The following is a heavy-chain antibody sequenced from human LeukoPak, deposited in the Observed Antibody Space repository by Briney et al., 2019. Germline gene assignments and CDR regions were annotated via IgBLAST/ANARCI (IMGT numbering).Heavy chain of an antibody. CDR2: IIPILGIA. CDR3: ASLIVGATSGNWFDP. V-gene: IGHV1-69*04. CDR1: GGTFSSYA. Sequence: ASVKVSCKASGGTFSSYAISWVRQAPGQGLEWMGRIIPILGIANYEQKFQGRVTITADKSTSTAYMELSSLRSEDTAVYYCASLIVGATSGNWFDPWGQGTLATVSS. D-gene: IGHD1-26*01. J-gene: IGHJ5*02.